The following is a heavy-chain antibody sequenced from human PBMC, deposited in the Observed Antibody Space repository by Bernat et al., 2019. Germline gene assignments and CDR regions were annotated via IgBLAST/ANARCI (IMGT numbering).Heavy chain of an antibody. D-gene: IGHD3-22*01. Sequence: QVRLVESGGGVVQPGRSLRLSCAASGFTFSNYGMHWVRQAPGKGLEWVAVISYDGSNKYYADSVKGRFTISRDNSKNTLYLQMNSLRAEDTAVYYCAKERHDSSGYYVGMDVWGQGTTVTVSS. CDR1: GFTFSNYG. V-gene: IGHV3-30*18. CDR2: ISYDGSNK. CDR3: AKERHDSSGYYVGMDV. J-gene: IGHJ6*02.